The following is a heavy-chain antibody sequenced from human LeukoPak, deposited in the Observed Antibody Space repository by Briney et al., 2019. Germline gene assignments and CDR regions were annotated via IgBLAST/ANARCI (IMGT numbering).Heavy chain of an antibody. D-gene: IGHD3-22*01. Sequence: GSSVNVSFKASGGTFSIYAISWVRQAPGQGLEWMGGIIPIFGTANNAQKFQGRVTITTDESTSTAYMELSSLRSEDTAVYYCARGTYYYDSSGYFRWFDPWGQGTLVTVSS. J-gene: IGHJ5*02. CDR2: IIPIFGTA. CDR3: ARGTYYYDSSGYFRWFDP. CDR1: GGTFSIYA. V-gene: IGHV1-69*05.